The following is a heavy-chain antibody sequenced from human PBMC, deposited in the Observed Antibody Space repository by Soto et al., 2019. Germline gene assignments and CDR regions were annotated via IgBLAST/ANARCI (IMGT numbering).Heavy chain of an antibody. CDR3: ARHPDRIAQIGWFDP. CDR1: GFTFSSYS. D-gene: IGHD6-13*01. Sequence: EVQLVESGGGLVQPGGSLRLSCAASGFTFSSYSMKWVRQAPGKGLEWVSYISSSSSTIYYADSVKGRFTISRDNAKNSLYLQMNSLRAEDRAVYYCARHPDRIAQIGWFDPWGQGTLVTVSS. CDR2: ISSSSSTI. J-gene: IGHJ5*02. V-gene: IGHV3-48*01.